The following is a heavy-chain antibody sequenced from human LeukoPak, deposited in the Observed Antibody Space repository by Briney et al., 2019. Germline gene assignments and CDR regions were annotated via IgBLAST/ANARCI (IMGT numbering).Heavy chain of an antibody. J-gene: IGHJ5*02. D-gene: IGHD2/OR15-2a*01. CDR1: GGSISSSSYY. CDR2: IYYSGST. V-gene: IGHV4-39*01. Sequence: SETLSLTCTVSGGSISSSSYYWGWIRQPPGKGLEWIGSIYYSGSTYYNPTLKSRDTISVDTSKNQFSLKLSSVTAADTAVYYCARHTSPHNWFDPWGQGTLVTVSS. CDR3: ARHTSPHNWFDP.